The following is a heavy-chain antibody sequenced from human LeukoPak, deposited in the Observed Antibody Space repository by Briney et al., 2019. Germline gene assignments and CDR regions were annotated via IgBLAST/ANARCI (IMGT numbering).Heavy chain of an antibody. Sequence: AGGSLRLSCEASGFTFSNYGMKWVRQAPGKGLEWVSSINGGGDSTSYANSLKGRFTISRDNSKNTLYLQMNSLRAEDTAVYYCARDGIAAAGQYYCYGMDVWGQGTTVTVSS. CDR3: ARDGIAAAGQYYCYGMDV. CDR1: GFTFSNYG. D-gene: IGHD6-13*01. V-gene: IGHV3-23*01. CDR2: INGGGDST. J-gene: IGHJ6*02.